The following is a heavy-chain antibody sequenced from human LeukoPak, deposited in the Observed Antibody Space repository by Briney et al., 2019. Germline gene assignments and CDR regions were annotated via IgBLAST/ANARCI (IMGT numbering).Heavy chain of an antibody. Sequence: ASVKVSCKASGYTFTSYYMHRVRQAPGQGLEWMGIINPSGGSTSYAQKFQGRVTMTRDTSTSTVYMELSSLRSEDTAVYYCARDSRDGYNYNLLDYWGQGTLVTVSS. D-gene: IGHD5-12*01. CDR2: INPSGGST. CDR3: ARDSRDGYNYNLLDY. CDR1: GYTFTSYY. J-gene: IGHJ4*02. V-gene: IGHV1-46*01.